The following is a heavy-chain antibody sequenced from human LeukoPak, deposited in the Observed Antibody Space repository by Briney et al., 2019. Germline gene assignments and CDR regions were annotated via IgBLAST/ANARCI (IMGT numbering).Heavy chain of an antibody. Sequence: GRSLRLSCAASEFTFSTYGMHWVRQAPGKGLEWVAVISYDGSYKFYADSVKGRFTISRDNSKSTLYLQMNSLRAEDTAVYYCAKDRYSGLNTIDYWSQGTLVTVSS. V-gene: IGHV3-30*18. CDR3: AKDRYSGLNTIDY. CDR1: EFTFSTYG. CDR2: ISYDGSYK. J-gene: IGHJ4*02. D-gene: IGHD6-13*01.